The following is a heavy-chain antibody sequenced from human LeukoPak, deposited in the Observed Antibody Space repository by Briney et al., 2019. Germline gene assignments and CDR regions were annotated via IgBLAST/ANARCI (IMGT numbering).Heavy chain of an antibody. V-gene: IGHV4-39*01. CDR1: GGSISSGGYY. CDR2: INHSGST. D-gene: IGHD3-10*01. J-gene: IGHJ5*02. Sequence: SQTLSLTCTVSGGSISSGGYYWSWIRQPPGKGLEWIGEINHSGSTNYNPSLKSRVTISVDTSKNQFSLKLSSVTAADTAVYYCARHRQLWFGVVNWFDPWGQGTLVTVSS. CDR3: ARHRQLWFGVVNWFDP.